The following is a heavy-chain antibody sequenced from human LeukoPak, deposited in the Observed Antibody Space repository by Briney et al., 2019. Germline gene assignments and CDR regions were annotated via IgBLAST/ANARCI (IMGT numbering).Heavy chain of an antibody. J-gene: IGHJ4*02. CDR2: ISGSGGST. CDR1: GFTFSSYA. CDR3: AKDPVYSSGWYHY. Sequence: PGGSLRLSCAASGFTFSSYAMSWVRQARGKGLEGGSDISGSGGSTYYADSVKGRFTISRDNSKNTLYLQMTSLRAEHTAVYYCAKDPVYSSGWYHYRGQGTLLTVSS. V-gene: IGHV3-23*01. D-gene: IGHD6-19*01.